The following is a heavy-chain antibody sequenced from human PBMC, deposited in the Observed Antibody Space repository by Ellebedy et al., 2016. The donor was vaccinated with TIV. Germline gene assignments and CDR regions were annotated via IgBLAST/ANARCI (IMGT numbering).Heavy chain of an antibody. CDR2: IIPIFGTA. Sequence: SVKVSXXASGGTFSSYAISWVRQAPGQGLEWMGGIIPIFGTANYAQKFQGRVTITADKSTSTAYMELSSLRSEDTAVYYCASHYYYDSSGYYYEGGEGYYFDYWGQGTLVTVSS. V-gene: IGHV1-69*06. CDR1: GGTFSSYA. J-gene: IGHJ4*02. CDR3: ASHYYYDSSGYYYEGGEGYYFDY. D-gene: IGHD3-22*01.